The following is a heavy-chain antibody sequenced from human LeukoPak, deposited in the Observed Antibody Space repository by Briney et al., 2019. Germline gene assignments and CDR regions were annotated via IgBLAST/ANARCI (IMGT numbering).Heavy chain of an antibody. CDR3: TRTPYDFSDY. CDR2: TRSKAYGGTT. V-gene: IGHV3-49*04. D-gene: IGHD3-3*01. Sequence: PGGSLRLSCTASGFTFGDYAMSWVRQAPGKGLEWVGFTRSKAYGGTTEYAASVKGRFTISRDDSKSIAYLQMNSLKTEDTAVYYCTRTPYDFSDYWGQGTLVTVSS. J-gene: IGHJ4*02. CDR1: GFTFGDYA.